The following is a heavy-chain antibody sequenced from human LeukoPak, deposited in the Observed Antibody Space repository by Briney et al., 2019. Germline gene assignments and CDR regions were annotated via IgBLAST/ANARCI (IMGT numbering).Heavy chain of an antibody. D-gene: IGHD3-22*01. J-gene: IGHJ1*01. CDR2: IKSKTDGGTT. CDR3: TTVYYYDSSGSLFQH. CDR1: GFTFSNAW. Sequence: SGGSLRLSCAASGFTFSNAWMSWVRQAPGKGLEWVGRIKSKTDGGTTDYAAPVKGRFTISRDDSKNTLYLQMNSLKTEDTAAYYCTTVYYYDSSGSLFQHWGQGTLVTVSS. V-gene: IGHV3-15*01.